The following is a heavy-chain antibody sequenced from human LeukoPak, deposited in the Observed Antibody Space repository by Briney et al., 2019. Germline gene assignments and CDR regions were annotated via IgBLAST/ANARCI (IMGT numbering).Heavy chain of an antibody. CDR2: IWYDGNEI. Sequence: GGSLRLSCAASGFTFRSSGMHWVRQTPGKGLEWVAFIWYDGNEIYYADSVKGRFTISRDNSKNTLYLQMNSLRAEDTAVYYCAKDSSSDYGNFQHWGQGTLVTVSS. CDR3: AKDSSSDYGNFQH. V-gene: IGHV3-30*02. D-gene: IGHD4-17*01. J-gene: IGHJ1*01. CDR1: GFTFRSSG.